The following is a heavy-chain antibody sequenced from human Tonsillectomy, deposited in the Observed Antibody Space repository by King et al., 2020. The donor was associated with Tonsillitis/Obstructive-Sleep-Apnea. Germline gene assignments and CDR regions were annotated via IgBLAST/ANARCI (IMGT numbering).Heavy chain of an antibody. V-gene: IGHV4-59*11. Sequence: VQLQESGPGLVKPSETLSLTCTVSGGSISSHYWSWIRQPPGKGLEWIGYIYYSGSTNYNPSLKSRVTISVDTSKNQFSLKLSSVTAADTAVYYCARGGKTDWYFDLWGRGTLVTVSS. CDR3: ARGGKTDWYFDL. CDR2: IYYSGST. CDR1: GGSISSHY. J-gene: IGHJ2*01.